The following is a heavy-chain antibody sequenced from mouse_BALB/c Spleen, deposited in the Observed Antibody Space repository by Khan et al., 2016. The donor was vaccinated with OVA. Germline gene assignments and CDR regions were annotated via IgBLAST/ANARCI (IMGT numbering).Heavy chain of an antibody. CDR3: ARQGAYGSRYGWFAY. CDR1: GYTFTDYY. Sequence: QVQLQQSGAELARPGVSVKLSCKASGYTFTDYYINWVKQRTGQGLEWIGEIYPGSSYTYYNEKFKAKATLTAEKSSSTAYMQLSNLTSEDSAVYFCARQGAYGSRYGWFAYWGQGTLVTVSA. J-gene: IGHJ3*01. D-gene: IGHD1-1*01. V-gene: IGHV1-76*01. CDR2: IYPGSSYT.